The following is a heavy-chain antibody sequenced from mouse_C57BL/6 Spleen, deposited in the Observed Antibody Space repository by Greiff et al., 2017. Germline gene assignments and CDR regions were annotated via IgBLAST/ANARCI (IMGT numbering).Heavy chain of an antibody. CDR1: GYSFTDYN. V-gene: IGHV1-39*01. CDR3: ATYYSIYWYFDV. CDR2: INPNYGTT. J-gene: IGHJ1*03. Sequence: VHVKQSGPELVKPGASVKISCKASGYSFTDYNMNWVKQSNGKSLEWIGVINPNYGTTSYNQKFKGKATLTVDQSSSTAYMQLNSLTSEDSAVYYCATYYSIYWYFDVWGTGTTVTVSS. D-gene: IGHD2-5*01.